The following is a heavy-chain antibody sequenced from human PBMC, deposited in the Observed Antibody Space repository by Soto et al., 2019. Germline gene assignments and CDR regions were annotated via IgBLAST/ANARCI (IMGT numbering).Heavy chain of an antibody. D-gene: IGHD2-21*01. J-gene: IGHJ4*02. CDR1: GGSISDGAYY. V-gene: IGHV4-30-4*01. CDR2: IYNSGNT. CDR3: ASGLSGDKVDQ. Sequence: QVQLQESGPGLVKPSQTLSLTCTVSGGSISDGAYYWSWIRQPPGKGLEWIGHIYNSGNTYNNPSLKRRLTISVDTSKNQFSLNLNSVTAADTAVYYCASGLSGDKVDQWGQGTLVTVSS.